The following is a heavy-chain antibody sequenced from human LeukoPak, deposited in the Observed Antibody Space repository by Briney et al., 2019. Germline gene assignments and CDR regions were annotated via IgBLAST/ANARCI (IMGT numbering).Heavy chain of an antibody. CDR3: GASRQYVGAFDI. Sequence: GGSPRLSCAASGFTFSSYELYWVRQAPGEGLEWISYISSRSSTIKYADSVRGRFTISRADARESLFLQMNSLRAEDTAIYYCGASRQYVGAFDIWGQGTLVTVSA. CDR1: GFTFSSYE. D-gene: IGHD3-16*01. V-gene: IGHV3-48*03. J-gene: IGHJ3*02. CDR2: ISSRSSTI.